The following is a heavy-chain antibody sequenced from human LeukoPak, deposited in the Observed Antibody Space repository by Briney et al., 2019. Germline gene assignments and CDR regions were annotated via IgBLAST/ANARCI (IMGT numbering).Heavy chain of an antibody. CDR1: GGSVSRSSFY. J-gene: IGHJ6*02. CDR2: INHSGST. Sequence: PSETLSLTCTVSGGSVSRSSFYWSWIRQPPGKGLEWIGEINHSGSTNYNPSLKSRVTISVDTSKNQFSLKLSSVTAADTAVYYCARALVVPAAIAQGAAHPYYYYGMDVWGQGTTVTVSS. V-gene: IGHV4-39*07. CDR3: ARALVVPAAIAQGAAHPYYYYGMDV. D-gene: IGHD2-2*02.